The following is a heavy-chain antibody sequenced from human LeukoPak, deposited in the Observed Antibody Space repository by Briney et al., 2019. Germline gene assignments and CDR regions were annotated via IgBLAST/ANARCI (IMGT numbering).Heavy chain of an antibody. Sequence: GGSLRLSCAASGFTFSNTWMNWVRQAPGKGLEWVVRIKSEIDGGATDYAAPVQGRFTISRDDSQATLYLQMNSLKTEDTAVYYCTTGGSVIVAGTRAFDIWGQGTMVTVSS. CDR3: TTGGSVIVAGTRAFDI. D-gene: IGHD2/OR15-2a*01. CDR2: IKSEIDGGAT. J-gene: IGHJ3*02. CDR1: GFTFSNTW. V-gene: IGHV3-15*07.